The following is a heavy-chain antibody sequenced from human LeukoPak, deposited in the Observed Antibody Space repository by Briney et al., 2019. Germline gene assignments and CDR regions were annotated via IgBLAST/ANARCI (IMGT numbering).Heavy chain of an antibody. CDR2: IYYNGST. CDR3: ARVIVVVPIGVYHYYAMDV. CDR1: ADSISTGGYY. D-gene: IGHD2-2*01. Sequence: PPETLSLTCTVSADSISTGGYYGAWIRQHRKRGLEWIGYIYYNGSTHYNPSLQSRVTISVDTSKNQFSLNLNSVTAADTAVYYCARVIVVVPIGVYHYYAMDVCGRETTVTVSS. J-gene: IGHJ6*02. V-gene: IGHV4-31*03.